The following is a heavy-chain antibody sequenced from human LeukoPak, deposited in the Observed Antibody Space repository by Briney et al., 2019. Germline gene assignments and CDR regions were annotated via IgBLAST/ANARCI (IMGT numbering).Heavy chain of an antibody. D-gene: IGHD3-22*01. V-gene: IGHV4-61*02. CDR3: ARHNSGYYSF. CDR2: IYTSGST. Sequence: SQTLSLTCTVSGGSICCGSYYWSWIRQPAGKGLEWIGRIYTSGSTNYNPSLKSRATISVDTSKNQFSLKLSSVTAADTAVYYCARHNSGYYSFWGQGTLVTVSS. J-gene: IGHJ4*02. CDR1: GGSICCGSYY.